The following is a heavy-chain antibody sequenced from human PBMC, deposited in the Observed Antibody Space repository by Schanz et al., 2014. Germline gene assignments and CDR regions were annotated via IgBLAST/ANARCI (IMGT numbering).Heavy chain of an antibody. CDR2: ISSGSSYA. Sequence: QVQLLQFGGGVVQPGRSLRLSCAASGFTFSTYAMSWIRQAPGKGLEWVSDISSGSSYANYADSVKGRFTISKDNAKNSLYLQMNSLRAEDTAVYYCARDFDDRRGYGSGYCLGDCMDVWGQGTTVTVSS. J-gene: IGHJ6*02. D-gene: IGHD3-10*01. V-gene: IGHV3-11*05. CDR1: GFTFSTYA. CDR3: ARDFDDRRGYGSGYCLGDCMDV.